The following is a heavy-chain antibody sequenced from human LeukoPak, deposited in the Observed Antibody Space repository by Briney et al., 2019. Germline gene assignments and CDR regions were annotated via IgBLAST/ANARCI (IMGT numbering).Heavy chain of an antibody. J-gene: IGHJ4*02. CDR3: ARVGSSWYGAFDY. D-gene: IGHD6-13*01. CDR1: GGSISSYY. V-gene: IGHV4-59*01. CDR2: IYYSGST. Sequence: SETLSLTCTVSGGSISSYYWSWIRQPPGKGLEWIGYIYYSGSTNYNPSLKSRVTISVDTSKNQFSLKLSSVTAADTAVYYCARVGSSWYGAFDYWGQGTLVTVSS.